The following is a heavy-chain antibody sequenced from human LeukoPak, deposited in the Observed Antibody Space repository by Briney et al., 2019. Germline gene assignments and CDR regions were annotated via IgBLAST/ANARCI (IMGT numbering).Heavy chain of an antibody. V-gene: IGHV3-30*09. J-gene: IGHJ6*03. CDR2: ISYDGSNE. D-gene: IGHD3-22*01. Sequence: QTGGSLRLSCVASGFTFSNYAMHWVRQAPGKGLEWVAVISYDGSNEYYADSVKGRFAISRDSFRNTLYLQMNSLRLEDTAVYYCARGPEYSSSYYYYNYMDVWGKGTTVTVSS. CDR1: GFTFSNYA. CDR3: ARGPEYSSSYYYYNYMDV.